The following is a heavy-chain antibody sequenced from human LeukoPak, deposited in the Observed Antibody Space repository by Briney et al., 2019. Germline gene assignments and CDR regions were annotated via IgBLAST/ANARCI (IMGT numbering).Heavy chain of an antibody. CDR1: GLTLSNYE. CDR3: ATASGGWYRYYFDS. J-gene: IGHJ4*02. D-gene: IGHD6-13*01. Sequence: PGGSLRLSCAASGLTLSNYEMNWVRQAPGKGLEWLSYISSSSNMIFYAESVKGRFTISRDNAKNSLYLQMNSLGAEDTAIYYCATASGGWYRYYFDSWGQGILVTVSS. CDR2: ISSSSNMI. V-gene: IGHV3-48*03.